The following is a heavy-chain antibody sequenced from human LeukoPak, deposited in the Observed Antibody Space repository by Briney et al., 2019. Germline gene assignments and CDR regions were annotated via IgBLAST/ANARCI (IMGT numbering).Heavy chain of an antibody. Sequence: SETLSLTCSVSGYSISSGYFWGWIRQPPGKGPEWIATTHHSGATYYNPSLKSRVTLSVGTSKNQVSLKMTSVTAADTAVYYCTREVLGSTFPDYWGQGTLVTVSS. D-gene: IGHD1-26*01. V-gene: IGHV4-38-2*02. CDR1: GYSISSGYF. J-gene: IGHJ4*02. CDR2: THHSGAT. CDR3: TREVLGSTFPDY.